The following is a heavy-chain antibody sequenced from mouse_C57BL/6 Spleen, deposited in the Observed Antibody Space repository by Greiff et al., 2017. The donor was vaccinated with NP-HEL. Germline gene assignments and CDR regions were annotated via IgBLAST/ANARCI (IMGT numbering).Heavy chain of an antibody. Sequence: EVKLMESGAELVRPGASVKLSCTASGFNIKDDYMHWVKQRPEQGLEWIGWIDPENGDTEYASKFQGKATITADTSSNTAYLQLSSLTSEDTAVYYCTTSPLGYWGQGTTLTVSA. V-gene: IGHV14-4*01. CDR3: TTSPLGY. CDR2: IDPENGDT. J-gene: IGHJ2*01. CDR1: GFNIKDDY.